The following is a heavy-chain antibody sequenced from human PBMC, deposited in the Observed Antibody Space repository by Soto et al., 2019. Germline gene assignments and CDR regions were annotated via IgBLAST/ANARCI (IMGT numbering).Heavy chain of an antibody. V-gene: IGHV2-5*01. CDR3: ARHGNYALDY. CDR2: VYWNDNK. J-gene: IGHJ4*02. CDR1: GFSLTTSGVA. D-gene: IGHD3-16*01. Sequence: GSGPTLVNPTQTLTLTCSLSGFSLTTSGVAVYWIRQPPGKALEWLALVYWNDNKHYSPSLRSRLTITKDTSKNQVVLTMTNMDPADTATYYCARHGNYALDYWGQGTLVTVSS.